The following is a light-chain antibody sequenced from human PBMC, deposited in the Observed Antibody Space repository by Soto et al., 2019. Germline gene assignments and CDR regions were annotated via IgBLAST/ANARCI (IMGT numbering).Light chain of an antibody. Sequence: DIHLTQSPSFLSASVGDRVTITCRASQGIDSYLAWYQQKPGKAPKLLIYGASTLQSGVPSRFSGSKSGTEFTLTISSLQPEDFATYYCHQLKSYPLTFGGGTKVDIK. CDR3: HQLKSYPLT. J-gene: IGKJ4*01. CDR2: GAS. V-gene: IGKV1-9*01. CDR1: QGIDSY.